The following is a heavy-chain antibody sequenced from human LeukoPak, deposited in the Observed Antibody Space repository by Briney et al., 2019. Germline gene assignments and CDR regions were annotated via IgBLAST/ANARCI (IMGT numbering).Heavy chain of an antibody. Sequence: SETLSLTCTVSGASISSSSYYWGWIRQPPGKGLEWIGNVYYGGSTNYNPSLKSRVTISVDTSKNQFSLKLSSVTAADTAVYYCARSATVTTREFDYWGQGTLVTVSS. J-gene: IGHJ4*02. CDR1: GASISSSSYY. CDR2: VYYGGST. CDR3: ARSATVTTREFDY. V-gene: IGHV4-39*07. D-gene: IGHD4-17*01.